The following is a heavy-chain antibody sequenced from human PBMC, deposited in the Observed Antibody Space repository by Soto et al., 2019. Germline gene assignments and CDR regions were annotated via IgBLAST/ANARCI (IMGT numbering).Heavy chain of an antibody. CDR3: AASYGSGSRAFDY. V-gene: IGHV1-69*02. CDR2: TIPILAMS. Sequence: QVQLVQSGPEVKMPGSSVKVSCKASGDTLNSYTTNWVRQPPGQGLQWMGRTIPILAMSNYALKFQGRVTITADKSTTTAYMELSRLRSDDTAVYYCAASYGSGSRAFDYWGQGTLVTVSS. CDR1: GDTLNSYT. J-gene: IGHJ4*02. D-gene: IGHD3-10*01.